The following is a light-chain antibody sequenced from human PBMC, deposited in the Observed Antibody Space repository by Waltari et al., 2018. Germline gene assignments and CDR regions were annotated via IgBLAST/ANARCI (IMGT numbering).Light chain of an antibody. CDR2: DAT. Sequence: QSALTQPASVSGSPGQSITISCTGTSSDVGTYTFVSWYHQHPGKVPKLIIYDATDRSSGVSSRFSGSKSGNTASLTISGLQAEDEGDYYCNSYTTSGTVVFGGGTKLTVL. V-gene: IGLV2-14*03. J-gene: IGLJ2*01. CDR3: NSYTTSGTVV. CDR1: SSDVGTYTF.